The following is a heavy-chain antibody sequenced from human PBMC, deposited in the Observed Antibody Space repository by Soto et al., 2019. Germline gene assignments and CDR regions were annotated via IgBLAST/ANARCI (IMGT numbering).Heavy chain of an antibody. CDR2: ISYDGSNK. CDR1: GFTFRSYS. V-gene: IGHV3-30*04. J-gene: IGHJ4*02. Sequence: PGGSLRLSCAASGFTFRSYSVHWVRQAPGKGLEWVALISYDGSNKYYADSVKGRFTISRDNSKNTLYLQMNSLRTEDTAVYYCARECGNCYSGGFDYWGQGTLVTVSS. CDR3: ARECGNCYSGGFDY. D-gene: IGHD2-15*01.